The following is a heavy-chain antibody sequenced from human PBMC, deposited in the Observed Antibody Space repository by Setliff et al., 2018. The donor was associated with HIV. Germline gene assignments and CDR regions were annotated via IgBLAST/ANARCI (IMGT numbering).Heavy chain of an antibody. J-gene: IGHJ3*02. CDR2: INHGGST. CDR1: GGSFSGYY. CDR3: ATDYSSRHDAFDI. V-gene: IGHV4-34*01. D-gene: IGHD6-13*01. Sequence: SETLSLTCAVYGGSFSGYYWSWIRQPPGKGLEWIGMINHGGSTNYNPSLKSRVTISIDTSKNRFSLKLNSVTAADTAVYYCATDYSSRHDAFDIWGQGTVVTV.